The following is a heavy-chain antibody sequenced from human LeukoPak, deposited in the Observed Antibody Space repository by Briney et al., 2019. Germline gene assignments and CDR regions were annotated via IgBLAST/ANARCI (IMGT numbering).Heavy chain of an antibody. CDR3: ASSYGSGSYYNYYYYGMDV. CDR2: ISSSSSYI. V-gene: IGHV3-21*01. D-gene: IGHD3-10*01. CDR1: GFTFSSYS. J-gene: IGHJ6*02. Sequence: GGSLRLSCAASGFTFSSYSMTWVRQAPGKGLEWVSSISSSSSYIYYADSVKGRFTISRDNAKNSLYLQMNSLRAEDTAVYYCASSYGSGSYYNYYYYGMDVWGQGTTVTVSS.